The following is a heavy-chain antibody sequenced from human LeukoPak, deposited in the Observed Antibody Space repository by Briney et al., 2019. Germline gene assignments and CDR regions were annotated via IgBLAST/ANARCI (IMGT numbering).Heavy chain of an antibody. CDR1: GGSISSSDYY. CDR2: IFHSGST. J-gene: IGHJ1*01. D-gene: IGHD3-22*01. Sequence: SETLSLTCTVSGGSISSSDYYWGWIRQPPWKGLEWIGNIFHSGSTYYSPSLKSRVTMSVDPSNNQFSLNLRSVTAADTAVYYCARRRYYDGSGYLEWGQGTLLSVSS. V-gene: IGHV4-39*01. CDR3: ARRRYYDGSGYLE.